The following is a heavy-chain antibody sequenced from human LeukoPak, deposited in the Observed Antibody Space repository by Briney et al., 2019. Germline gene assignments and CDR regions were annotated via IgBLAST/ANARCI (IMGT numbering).Heavy chain of an antibody. CDR3: ARRTEAMIVDP. V-gene: IGHV4-59*01. CDR1: GGSISSYY. Sequence: SETLSLTCTVSGGSISSYYWSWIRQPPGKGLEWIGYIYYSGSTNYNPSLKSRVTISVDTSKNQFSLKLSSVTAADTAVYYCARRTEAMIVDPWGQGTLVTVSS. D-gene: IGHD3-22*01. J-gene: IGHJ5*02. CDR2: IYYSGST.